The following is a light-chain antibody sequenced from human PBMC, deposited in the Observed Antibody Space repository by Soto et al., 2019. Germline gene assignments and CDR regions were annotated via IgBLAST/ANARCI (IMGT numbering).Light chain of an antibody. V-gene: IGLV2-14*01. CDR3: SSYTSGSTYV. CDR2: EVS. Sequence: QSALTQPASVSGSPGQSITISCTGTSSDVGGYNYVSWYQQHPGNAPKVIINEVSNRPSGISNRFSGSKSGNTASLTISGLQAEDEAHYYCSSYTSGSTYVFGTGTKVTVL. CDR1: SSDVGGYNY. J-gene: IGLJ1*01.